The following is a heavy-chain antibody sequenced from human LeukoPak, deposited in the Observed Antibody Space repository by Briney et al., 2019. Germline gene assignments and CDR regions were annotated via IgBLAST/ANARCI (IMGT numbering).Heavy chain of an antibody. CDR2: IYPPDSDT. CDR3: ARGDRRGPFDS. J-gene: IGHJ4*02. D-gene: IGHD3-10*01. CDR1: GYTFTTYW. V-gene: IGHV5-51*01. Sequence: GESLKISCKASGYTFTTYWIGWVRQMPGRGLEWMGIIYPPDSDTRYSPSFQGQVTISADKSISTAYLQWSSLKASDTAMYYCARGDRRGPFDSWGQGTLVTVSS.